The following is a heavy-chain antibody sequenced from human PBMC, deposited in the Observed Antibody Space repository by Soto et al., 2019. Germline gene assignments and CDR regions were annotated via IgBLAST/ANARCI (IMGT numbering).Heavy chain of an antibody. CDR3: ARDLAMRYYDSSGYFHKSSPDY. J-gene: IGHJ4*02. Sequence: QVQLVQSGAEVKKPGASVKVSCKASGYTFTSYYMHWVRQAPGQGLEWMGIINPSGGSTSYAQKFQGRVTMTRDTSTSTVYMELSSLRSEDTAVYYCARDLAMRYYDSSGYFHKSSPDYWGQGTLVTVSS. CDR2: INPSGGST. CDR1: GYTFTSYY. V-gene: IGHV1-46*01. D-gene: IGHD3-22*01.